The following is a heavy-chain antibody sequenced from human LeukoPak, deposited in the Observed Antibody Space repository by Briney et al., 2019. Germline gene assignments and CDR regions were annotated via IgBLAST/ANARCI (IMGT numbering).Heavy chain of an antibody. J-gene: IGHJ4*02. V-gene: IGHV3-74*01. CDR2: IYGDGSFT. D-gene: IGHD2-15*01. CDR3: ARSGGDYFDY. Sequence: GGSLRLSCAASGFTFSNFWMHWVRQAPGKGLVWVALIYGDGSFTRYADSVKGRFTISRDNAKNSLYLQMNSLRAEDTAVYYCARSGGDYFDYWGQGTLVTVSS. CDR1: GFTFSNFW.